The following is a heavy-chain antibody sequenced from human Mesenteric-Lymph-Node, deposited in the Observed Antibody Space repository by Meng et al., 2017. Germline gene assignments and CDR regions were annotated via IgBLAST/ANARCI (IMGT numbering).Heavy chain of an antibody. Sequence: QVQLQQWGAGLLKPAATLSLTCAVYGGSFSGHYWSWIRQPPGKGLEWIGEINHSGSTNYNPSLKSRVTISVDTSKNQFSLKVSSVTAADTAVYYCARGSSDYYNWFDPWGQGTLVTVSS. CDR3: ARGSSDYYNWFDP. V-gene: IGHV4-34*02. CDR1: GGSFSGHY. D-gene: IGHD3-22*01. J-gene: IGHJ5*02. CDR2: INHSGST.